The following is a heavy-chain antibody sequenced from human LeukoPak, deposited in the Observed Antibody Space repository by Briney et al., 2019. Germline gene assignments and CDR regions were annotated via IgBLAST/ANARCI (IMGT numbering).Heavy chain of an antibody. CDR3: ARAFCVGECFVLHIFFDS. Sequence: SETLSLTCTVSGYSISSGYFWGWVRQAPGKGLEWIGSIYQRATVHYNPSLKSRVTISLDTSKNHFSLNLRSMQASVTAVYYCARAFCVGECFVLHIFFDSWGQGTLVTVSS. D-gene: IGHD2-21*01. CDR1: GYSISSGYF. V-gene: IGHV4-38-2*02. J-gene: IGHJ4*02. CDR2: IYQRATV.